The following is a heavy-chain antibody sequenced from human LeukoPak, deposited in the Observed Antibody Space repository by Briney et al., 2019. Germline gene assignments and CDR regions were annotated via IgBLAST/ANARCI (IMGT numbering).Heavy chain of an antibody. D-gene: IGHD3-10*01. CDR3: ATDGMVRGPDAWFGS. CDR1: GGSISNYY. Sequence: SETLSLTCTVSGGSISNYYWSWIRQPAGKGLEWIGRIYTRGSTNYNPSLKSRVSISVDTSKNQFSLNLTSVTAADTAVYYCATDGMVRGPDAWFGSWGQGILVTVSS. J-gene: IGHJ5*01. CDR2: IYTRGST. V-gene: IGHV4-4*07.